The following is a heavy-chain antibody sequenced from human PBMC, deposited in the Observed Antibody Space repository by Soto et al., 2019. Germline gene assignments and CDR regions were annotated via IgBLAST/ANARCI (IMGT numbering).Heavy chain of an antibody. CDR2: ISGSGGST. CDR3: AKWQSIAARPYYYYGMDV. J-gene: IGHJ6*02. CDR1: GFTFSSYA. Sequence: EVQLLESGGGLVQPGGSLRLSCAASGFTFSSYAMSWVRQAPGKGLEWVSAISGSGGSTYYADSVKGRFTISRDNSKNALYLQMNSLRAEDKAVYYCAKWQSIAARPYYYYGMDVWGQGTTVTVSS. V-gene: IGHV3-23*01. D-gene: IGHD6-6*01.